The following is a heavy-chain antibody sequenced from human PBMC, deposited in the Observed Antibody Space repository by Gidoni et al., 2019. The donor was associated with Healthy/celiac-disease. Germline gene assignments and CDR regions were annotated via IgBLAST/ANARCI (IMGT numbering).Heavy chain of an antibody. J-gene: IGHJ4*02. V-gene: IGHV3-15*01. CDR2: IKSKTDGGTT. D-gene: IGHD3-22*01. CDR3: TTEWEYYYDSSGYYFSY. Sequence: EVQLVESGGGLVKPGGSLRLSCAASGFTFSNAWMSWVRQAPGKGLEWVGRIKSKTDGGTTDYAAPVKGRFTISRDDSKNTLYLQMNSLKTEDTAVYYCTTEWEYYYDSSGYYFSYWGQGTLVTVSS. CDR1: GFTFSNAW.